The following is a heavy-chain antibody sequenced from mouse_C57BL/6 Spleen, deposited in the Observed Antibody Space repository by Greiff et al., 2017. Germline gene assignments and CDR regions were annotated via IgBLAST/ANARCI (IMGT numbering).Heavy chain of an antibody. Sequence: QVQLQQSGAELVKPGASVKLSCKASGYTFTSYWMHWVKQRPGRGLEWIGRIDPNSGSTKYNEKFKSKATLTVDKSSSAAYVQLSRLTSEDSAVYYCAKGDKGCWGQGTTVTVSS. J-gene: IGHJ4*01. CDR3: AKGDKGC. D-gene: IGHD3-3*01. CDR2: IDPNSGST. V-gene: IGHV1-72*01. CDR1: GYTFTSYW.